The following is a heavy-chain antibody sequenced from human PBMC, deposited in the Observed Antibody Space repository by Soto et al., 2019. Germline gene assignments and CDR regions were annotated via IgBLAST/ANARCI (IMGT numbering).Heavy chain of an antibody. Sequence: GGSLRLSCAASGFTFSSYAMHWVRQAPGKGLEWVAVISYDGSNKYYADSVKGRFTISRDNSKNTLYLQMNSLRAEDTAVYYCARGIAVAGTPPPPDYWGQGTLVTVSS. CDR3: ARGIAVAGTPPPPDY. CDR1: GFTFSSYA. J-gene: IGHJ4*02. V-gene: IGHV3-30-3*01. D-gene: IGHD6-19*01. CDR2: ISYDGSNK.